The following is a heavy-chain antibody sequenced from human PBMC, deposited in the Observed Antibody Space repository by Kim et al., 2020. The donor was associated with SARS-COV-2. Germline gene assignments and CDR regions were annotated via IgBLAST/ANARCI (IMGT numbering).Heavy chain of an antibody. J-gene: IGHJ6*02. CDR2: INYSGTT. D-gene: IGHD3-10*01. CDR3: ARVSVDSRSWPPYRMDA. CDR1: GGSVNSASYF. Sequence: SETLSLTCSVSGGSVNSASYFWSWIRQHPEKGLEWIGYINYSGTTSYGPSFKSRVTISVDTSKNQFALKVNSVTGADTATYYCARVSVDSRSWPPYRMDAWRQGPTDTV. V-gene: IGHV4-31*03.